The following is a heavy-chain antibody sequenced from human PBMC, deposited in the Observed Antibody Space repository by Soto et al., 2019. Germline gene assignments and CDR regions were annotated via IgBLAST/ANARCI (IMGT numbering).Heavy chain of an antibody. CDR3: ARDGVEMATWYFDL. CDR1: GGSISSYY. V-gene: IGHV4-59*01. Sequence: QVQLQESGPGLVKPSETLSLTCTVSGGSISSYYWSWIRQPPGKGLEWIGYIYYSGSTNYNPSLKSRVTISVDTSKNQFSLKLSSVTAADTAVYYCARDGVEMATWYFDLWGRGTLVTVSS. J-gene: IGHJ2*01. D-gene: IGHD5-12*01. CDR2: IYYSGST.